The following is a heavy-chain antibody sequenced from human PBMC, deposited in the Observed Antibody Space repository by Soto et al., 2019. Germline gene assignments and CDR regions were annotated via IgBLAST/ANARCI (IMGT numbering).Heavy chain of an antibody. CDR2: IYYSGST. CDR3: ARFATTVTTNWFEP. J-gene: IGHJ5*02. CDR1: GGSISSGDYY. Sequence: SETLSLTCTVSGGSISSGDYYWSWIRQPPGKGLEWIGYIYYSGSTYYNPSLKSRVTISVDTSKNQFSLKLSSVTAADTAVYYCARFATTVTTNWFEPWGQGTLVTVSS. D-gene: IGHD4-17*01. V-gene: IGHV4-30-4*01.